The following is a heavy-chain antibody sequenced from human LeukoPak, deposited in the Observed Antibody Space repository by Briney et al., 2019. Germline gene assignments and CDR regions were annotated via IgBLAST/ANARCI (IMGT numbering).Heavy chain of an antibody. Sequence: GESPKISCKGSAYSFTNYWISWVRQMPGKGLEWMGRIDPGDSQTNYSPSFQGHVTISADKSISTAYLQWSSLKASDTAMYYCARHSSVLNSFDPWGQGTLDTVFS. J-gene: IGHJ5*02. D-gene: IGHD3-22*01. CDR1: AYSFTNYW. CDR3: ARHSSVLNSFDP. CDR2: IDPGDSQT. V-gene: IGHV5-10-1*01.